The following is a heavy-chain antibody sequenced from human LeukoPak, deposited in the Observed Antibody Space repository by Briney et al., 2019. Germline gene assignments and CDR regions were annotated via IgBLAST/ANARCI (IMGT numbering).Heavy chain of an antibody. Sequence: SETLSLTCAVYGGSFRGYYWSWIRQPAGKGLEWIGRIYTSGSTNYNPSLKSRVTMSVDTSKNQFPLKLSSVTAADTAVYYCARDAGENFDYWGQGTLVTVSS. CDR1: GGSFRGYY. CDR2: IYTSGST. J-gene: IGHJ4*02. CDR3: ARDAGENFDY. V-gene: IGHV4-4*07.